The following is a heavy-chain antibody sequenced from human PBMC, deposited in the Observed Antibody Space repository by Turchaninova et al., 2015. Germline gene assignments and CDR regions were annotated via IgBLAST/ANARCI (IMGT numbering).Heavy chain of an antibody. J-gene: IGHJ4*02. CDR3: SRLGTLIDY. V-gene: IGHV1-3*01. CDR2: ISAGNDNT. D-gene: IGHD1-1*01. CDR1: GYILTDHA. Sequence: QVQLVQSGAEVKKPGASVKVSCKASGYILTDHAMHWVRQAPGQRLEWMGWISAGNDNTKYSQKFQDRVTITRDTPASPAYMELSSLRSEDTPVNSCSRLGTLIDYWGQGTLVTVSS.